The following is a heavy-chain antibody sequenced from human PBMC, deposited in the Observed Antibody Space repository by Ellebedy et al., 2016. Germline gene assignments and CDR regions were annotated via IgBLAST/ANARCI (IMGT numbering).Heavy chain of an antibody. CDR1: GYTFTSYA. J-gene: IGHJ4*02. D-gene: IGHD2-2*01. CDR2: INTNTGNP. V-gene: IGHV7-4-1*02. Sequence: ASVKVSCKASGYTFTSYAMNWVRQAPGHGLEWLGWINTNTGNPTYAQGFTGRFVFSLDTSVSTAYLQISSLKAEDTAVYYCARGIVVVPAAAFDYWGQGTLVTVSS. CDR3: ARGIVVVPAAAFDY.